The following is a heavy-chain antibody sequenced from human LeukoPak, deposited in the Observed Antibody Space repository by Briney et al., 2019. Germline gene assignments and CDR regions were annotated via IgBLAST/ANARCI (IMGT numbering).Heavy chain of an antibody. CDR3: AKDRAGTPWAD. Sequence: GRSLRLSCAASGFTFTTYSMTWVRQAPGKGLEWVSTINPGGITTYYADSVKGRFTISRDNSKNTVSLQMDSLRADDTAVYYCAKDRAGTPWADWGQGTLVTVSS. CDR2: INPGGITT. D-gene: IGHD1-1*01. V-gene: IGHV3-23*01. CDR1: GFTFTTYS. J-gene: IGHJ4*02.